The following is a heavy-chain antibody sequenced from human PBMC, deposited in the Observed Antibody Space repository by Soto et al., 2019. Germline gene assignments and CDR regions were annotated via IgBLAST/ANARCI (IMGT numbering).Heavy chain of an antibody. CDR3: ARLPSYYDSSAPDY. CDR2: IYYSGST. V-gene: IGHV4-30-4*01. Sequence: PSETLSLTCTVSGGSISSGDYYWSWIRQPPGKGLEWIGYIYYSGSTYYNPSLKSRVTISVDTSENQFSLKLSSVTAADTAVYYCARLPSYYDSSAPDYWGQGTLVTVSS. J-gene: IGHJ4*02. CDR1: GGSISSGDYY. D-gene: IGHD3-22*01.